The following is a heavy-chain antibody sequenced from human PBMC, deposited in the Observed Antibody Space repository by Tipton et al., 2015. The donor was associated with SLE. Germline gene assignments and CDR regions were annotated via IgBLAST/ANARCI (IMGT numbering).Heavy chain of an antibody. Sequence: TLSLTCTVSGGSVSCFYWSWIRQPPGRGLEWIGYIYTSGSTSYNPSLKSRVTMSIDTSKNQVSLKLSSVTAADTAVYYCARRGVKSSTWYYLDYWGQGTLVTVSS. CDR1: GGSVSCFY. J-gene: IGHJ4*02. CDR3: ARRGVKSSTWYYLDY. V-gene: IGHV4-4*08. D-gene: IGHD6-13*01. CDR2: IYTSGST.